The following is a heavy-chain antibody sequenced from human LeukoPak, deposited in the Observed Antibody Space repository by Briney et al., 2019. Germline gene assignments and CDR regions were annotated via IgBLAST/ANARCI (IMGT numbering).Heavy chain of an antibody. CDR2: ISGSSNYI. V-gene: IGHV3-21*01. D-gene: IGHD1-26*01. CDR1: GFTFSTYS. J-gene: IGHJ4*02. CDR3: ARYAGAATHSYYFDY. Sequence: GGSLRLSCAASGFTFSTYSMTWVRQSPGKGLEWVPSISGSSNYIYYADSVKGRFTISRDNAKNSLYLQMSSLRAEDSTVYYCARYAGAATHSYYFDYWGQGTLVTVSS.